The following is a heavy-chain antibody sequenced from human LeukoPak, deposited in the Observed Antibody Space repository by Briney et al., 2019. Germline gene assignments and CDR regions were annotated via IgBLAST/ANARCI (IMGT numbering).Heavy chain of an antibody. CDR2: TSGSGGST. D-gene: IGHD1-26*01. J-gene: IGHJ6*03. CDR3: AKGVRSYFGRDYYYMDV. V-gene: IGHV3-23*01. Sequence: PGGSLRLSCAASGFTFSSYAMSWVRQAPGKGLEWVSATSGSGGSTYYADSVKGRFTISRDSSKNTLYLQMNSLRAEDTAVYYCAKGVRSYFGRDYYYMDVWGKGTTVTVSS. CDR1: GFTFSSYA.